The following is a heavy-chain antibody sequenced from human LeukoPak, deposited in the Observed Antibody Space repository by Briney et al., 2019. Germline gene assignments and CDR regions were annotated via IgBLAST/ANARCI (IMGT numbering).Heavy chain of an antibody. CDR3: ARFSYYYDSSGYLGY. J-gene: IGHJ4*02. V-gene: IGHV3-48*03. Sequence: PGGSLRLSCAASGFTFSSYEMNWVPQAPGKGLEGGSYISSSGSTIYYADSVKGRFTISRDNAKNSLYLQMNSLRAEDTAVYYCARFSYYYDSSGYLGYWGQGTLVTVSS. CDR2: ISSSGSTI. D-gene: IGHD3-22*01. CDR1: GFTFSSYE.